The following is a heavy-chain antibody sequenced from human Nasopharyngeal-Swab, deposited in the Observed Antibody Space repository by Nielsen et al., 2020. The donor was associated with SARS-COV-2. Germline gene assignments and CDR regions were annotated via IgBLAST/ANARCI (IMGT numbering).Heavy chain of an antibody. D-gene: IGHD1-26*01. Sequence: GGSLRLSCAASGFTISSNYINWVRQAPGKGLEWVSLIYSGGSTYYADSVKGRFIISRDNSESTVYLQMNSLGAEDTAVYYCARLHSGSYVPVNWYFDLWGRGTLVTVSS. CDR2: IYSGGST. CDR3: ARLHSGSYVPVNWYFDL. CDR1: GFTISSNY. J-gene: IGHJ2*01. V-gene: IGHV3-66*01.